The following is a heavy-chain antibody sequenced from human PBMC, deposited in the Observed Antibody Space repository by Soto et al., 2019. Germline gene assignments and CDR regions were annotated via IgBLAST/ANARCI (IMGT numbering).Heavy chain of an antibody. CDR1: GFTFRTYW. V-gene: IGHV3-7*01. CDR3: VRENYFDY. CDR2: IKQDGSER. Sequence: EEQLVESGGGLVQPGGSLRLSCAGSGFTFRTYWMGWVRQAPGKRLEWVANIKQDGSERSYADSVKGRFTISRDNAKNSLYLQMSSLGADDTALYYCVRENYFDYWGQGILVTVSS. J-gene: IGHJ4*02.